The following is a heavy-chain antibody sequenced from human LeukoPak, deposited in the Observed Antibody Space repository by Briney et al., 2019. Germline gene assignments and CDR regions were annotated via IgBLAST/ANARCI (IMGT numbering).Heavy chain of an antibody. CDR3: AKGRGGSITIPFDY. CDR1: GFTFSSYS. J-gene: IGHJ4*02. D-gene: IGHD2-15*01. V-gene: IGHV3-9*01. CDR2: ISWNSGSI. Sequence: GGSLRLSCAASGFTFSSYSMNWVRQAPGKGLEWVSGISWNSGSIGYADSVKGRFTISRDNAKNSLYLQMNSLRAEDTALYYCAKGRGGSITIPFDYWGQGTLVTVSS.